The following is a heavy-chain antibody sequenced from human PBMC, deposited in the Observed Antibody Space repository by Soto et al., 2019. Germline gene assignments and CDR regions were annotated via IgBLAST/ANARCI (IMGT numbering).Heavy chain of an antibody. Sequence: TSETLSLTCAVYGGSFSGYYWSWIRQPPGKGLEWIGEINHSGSTNYNPSLKSRVTISVDTSKNQFSLKLSSVTAADTAVYYCASCSGYYSIYDAFDIWGKGTMVTVSS. CDR2: INHSGST. CDR1: GGSFSGYY. V-gene: IGHV4-34*01. J-gene: IGHJ3*02. D-gene: IGHD3-22*01. CDR3: ASCSGYYSIYDAFDI.